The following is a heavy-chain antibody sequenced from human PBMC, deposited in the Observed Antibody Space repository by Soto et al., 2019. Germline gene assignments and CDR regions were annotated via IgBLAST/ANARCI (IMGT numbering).Heavy chain of an antibody. J-gene: IGHJ4*02. V-gene: IGHV1-69*01. D-gene: IGHD3-22*01. CDR3: ARGWGYDSTDYYYAY. CDR2: IIPIFGTA. Sequence: QVQLVQSGAEVRKPGSSVRVSCKASGGSFNRHTISWVRQAPGQGLEWMGGIIPIFGTANHAQKFEGRVTIIEDESTSTVYMELSSLRSDDTAIYYCARGWGYDSTDYYYAYWGQGTLVIVS. CDR1: GGSFNRHT.